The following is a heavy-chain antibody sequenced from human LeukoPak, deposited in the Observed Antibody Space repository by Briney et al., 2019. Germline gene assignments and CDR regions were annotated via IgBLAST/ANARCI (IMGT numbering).Heavy chain of an antibody. CDR1: GGSISSYY. J-gene: IGHJ4*02. Sequence: SETLSLTCTVSGGSISSYYWGWICQPPGKGLEWIGSIYYSGSTYYNPSLKSRVTISVDTSKNQFSLKLSSVTAADTAVYYCARQRITMVRGVTPFDYWGQGTLVTVSS. D-gene: IGHD3-10*01. V-gene: IGHV4-39*01. CDR2: IYYSGST. CDR3: ARQRITMVRGVTPFDY.